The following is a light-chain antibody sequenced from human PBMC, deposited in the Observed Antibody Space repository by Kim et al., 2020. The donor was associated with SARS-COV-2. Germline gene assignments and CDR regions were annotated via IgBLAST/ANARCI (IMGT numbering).Light chain of an antibody. CDR1: CLPKQY. CDR2: KDS. Sequence: VAPGHTARIACTADCLPKQYAYWYQQKPGQAPVLVIYKDSERPSGIPERFSGSSSGTTVTLTISGVQAEDEADYYCQSADSSGTYVFGTGTKVTVL. J-gene: IGLJ1*01. V-gene: IGLV3-25*03. CDR3: QSADSSGTYV.